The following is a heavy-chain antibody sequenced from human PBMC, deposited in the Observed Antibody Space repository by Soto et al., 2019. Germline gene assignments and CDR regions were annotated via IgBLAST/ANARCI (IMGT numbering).Heavy chain of an antibody. D-gene: IGHD2-8*01. V-gene: IGHV1-46*01. Sequence: QVQLVQSGAEVKKPGASVKVSCKASGYTFTHYYIHWVRQAPGQGLEWMGMINPSGGSTDYAQKFQGRVPMTTDPSTPTVYMELSSLRSDDTAVYYCARPPFPGCINGVCYPCDHWGQGTLVTVSS. CDR1: GYTFTHYY. CDR2: INPSGGST. J-gene: IGHJ4*02. CDR3: ARPPFPGCINGVCYPCDH.